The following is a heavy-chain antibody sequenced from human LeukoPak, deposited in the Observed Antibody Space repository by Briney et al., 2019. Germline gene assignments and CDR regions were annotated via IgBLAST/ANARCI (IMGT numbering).Heavy chain of an antibody. Sequence: SETLSLTCTVSGGSISSYYWSWIRQPPGKGPEWIGRIYTSGSTNYNPSLKSRVTMSVDTSKNQFSLKLSSVTAADTAVYYCARSEYDILTGFDYWGQGTLVTVSS. D-gene: IGHD3-9*01. CDR3: ARSEYDILTGFDY. CDR1: GGSISSYY. V-gene: IGHV4-4*07. J-gene: IGHJ4*02. CDR2: IYTSGST.